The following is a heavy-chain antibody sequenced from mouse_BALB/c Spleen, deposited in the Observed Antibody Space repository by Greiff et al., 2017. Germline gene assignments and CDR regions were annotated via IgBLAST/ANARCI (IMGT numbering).Heavy chain of an antibody. CDR2: ISYSGST. CDR3: ARGQFITTATRFAY. Sequence: DVKLQESGPGLVKPSQSLSLTCTVTGYSITSDYAWNWIRQFPGNKLEWMGYISYSGSTSYNPSLKSRISITRDTSKNQFFLQLNSVTTEDTATYYCARGQFITTATRFAYWGQGTLVTVSA. D-gene: IGHD1-2*01. J-gene: IGHJ3*01. CDR1: GYSITSDYA. V-gene: IGHV3-2*02.